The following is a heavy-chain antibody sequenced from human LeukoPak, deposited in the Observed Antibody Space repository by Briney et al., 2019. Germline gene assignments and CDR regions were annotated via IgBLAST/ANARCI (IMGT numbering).Heavy chain of an antibody. CDR2: ISDGGGAT. CDR3: AKATGQAVPSASRWYDP. V-gene: IGHV3-23*01. D-gene: IGHD2-2*01. Sequence: GGSLRLSCGASGFTFSNYAMSWVRQAPGKGLEWVSTISDGGGATYYSDSVKGRFTVSRDNSQKTLYLQMNSLTAEDTAVYYCAKATGQAVPSASRWYDPWGQGTLVTVSS. J-gene: IGHJ5*02. CDR1: GFTFSNYA.